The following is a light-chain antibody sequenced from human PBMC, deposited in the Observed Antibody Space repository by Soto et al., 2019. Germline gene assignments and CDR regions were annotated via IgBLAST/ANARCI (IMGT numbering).Light chain of an antibody. CDR2: GAS. CDR1: QSVSRN. J-gene: IGKJ4*01. Sequence: EIVMTQSPATLSVSPGERATLSCRASQSVSRNLAWYQQKPGQAPRLLIYGASTRATGIPARFSGSGSGTDFTLTISSLEPEDFAVYYCQQRSNWPLTFGGGTKVDIK. V-gene: IGKV3-15*01. CDR3: QQRSNWPLT.